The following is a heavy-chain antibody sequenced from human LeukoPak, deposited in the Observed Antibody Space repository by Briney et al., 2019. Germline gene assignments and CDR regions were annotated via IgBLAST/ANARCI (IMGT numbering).Heavy chain of an antibody. Sequence: ASVKVSCKASGYTFTSYGISWVRQAPGQGLEWMGWISAYNGNTNYAQKLQGRVTMTTDTSTSTTYMELRSLRSDDTAVYYCARDRYCSGGSCYFEYFQHWGQGTLVTVSS. CDR1: GYTFTSYG. J-gene: IGHJ1*01. CDR2: ISAYNGNT. V-gene: IGHV1-18*01. CDR3: ARDRYCSGGSCYFEYFQH. D-gene: IGHD2-15*01.